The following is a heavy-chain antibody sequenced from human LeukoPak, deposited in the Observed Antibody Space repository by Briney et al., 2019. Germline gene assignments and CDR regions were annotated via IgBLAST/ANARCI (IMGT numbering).Heavy chain of an antibody. V-gene: IGHV1-2*02. D-gene: IGHD2-21*02. CDR2: INPNSGGT. CDR1: GYIFTGYY. J-gene: IGHJ4*02. Sequence: ASVKVSCKASGYIFTGYYIHWVRQAPGQGLEWMGWINPNSGGTNSAQKFQGRVTMTRDTSISTAYMELSSLRSDDTAVYYCARQVVVVTAAYFYFEYWGQGTLVTVSS. CDR3: ARQVVVVTAAYFYFEY.